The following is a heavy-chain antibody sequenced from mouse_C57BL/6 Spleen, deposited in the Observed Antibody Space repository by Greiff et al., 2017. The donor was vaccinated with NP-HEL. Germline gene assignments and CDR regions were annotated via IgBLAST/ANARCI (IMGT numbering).Heavy chain of an antibody. CDR1: GFTFSNYW. J-gene: IGHJ2*01. V-gene: IGHV6-3*01. Sequence: EVKLMESGGGLVQPGGSMKLSCVASGFTFSNYWMNWVRQSPEKGLEWVAQIRLKSDNYATHYAESVKGRFTISRDDSKSSVYLQMNNLRAEDTGIYYCTALYYSNYFDYWGQGTTLTVSS. CDR2: IRLKSDNYAT. CDR3: TALYYSNYFDY. D-gene: IGHD2-5*01.